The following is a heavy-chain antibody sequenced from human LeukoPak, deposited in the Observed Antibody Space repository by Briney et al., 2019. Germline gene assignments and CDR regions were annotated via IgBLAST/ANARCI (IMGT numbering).Heavy chain of an antibody. CDR1: GFTFDDYG. CDR2: INWNGGST. CDR3: AKSAAAGYYYYYMDV. J-gene: IGHJ6*03. Sequence: PGGSLRLSCAASGFTFDDYGMSWVRQAPGKGLEWVSGINWNGGSTGYADSVKGRFTISRDNAKNSLYLQMNSLRAEDMALYYCAKSAAAGYYYYYMDVWGKGTTVTVSS. D-gene: IGHD6-13*01. V-gene: IGHV3-20*04.